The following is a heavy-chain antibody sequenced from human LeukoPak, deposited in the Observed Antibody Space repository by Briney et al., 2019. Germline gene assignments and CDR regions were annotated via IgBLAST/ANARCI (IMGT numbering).Heavy chain of an antibody. Sequence: ASVKVSCKASGYTFTKYYMFWVRQAPGQGLEWMGRINPSSGGTDYAQKFQGRVTMTRDTSISTAYMELSRLRSDDTAMYYCARGYCSGGSCYSVENWFDHWGQGTLVTVSS. J-gene: IGHJ5*02. D-gene: IGHD2-15*01. CDR3: ARGYCSGGSCYSVENWFDH. CDR2: INPSSGGT. CDR1: GYTFTKYY. V-gene: IGHV1-2*06.